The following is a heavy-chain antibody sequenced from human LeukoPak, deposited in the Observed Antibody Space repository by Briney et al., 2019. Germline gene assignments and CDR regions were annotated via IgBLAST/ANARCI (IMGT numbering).Heavy chain of an antibody. J-gene: IGHJ4*02. CDR1: GFTFDDYG. D-gene: IGHD2-8*01. Sequence: GGSLRLSCAASGFTFDDYGMSWVRQAPGKGLEWVSGINWNGGSTGYADSVKGRFTISRDNAKNSLYLQMNSLRAEDTALYYCARELGYCTDGVCYGHFDYWGQGTLVTVSS. CDR3: ARELGYCTDGVCYGHFDY. CDR2: INWNGGST. V-gene: IGHV3-20*04.